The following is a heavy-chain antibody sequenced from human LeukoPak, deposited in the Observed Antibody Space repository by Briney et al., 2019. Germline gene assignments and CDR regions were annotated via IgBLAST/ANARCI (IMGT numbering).Heavy chain of an antibody. CDR1: GYTFTGYY. CDR2: IKLNSGGA. Sequence: ASVKVSCKTSGYTFTGYYIHWVRQAPGQGLEWMGWIKLNSGGANYAQKSAQKFQGRVTMTRDTSISTAYMELSRLRSDDTAVYYCARDPGGYSSGWYAFDIWGQGTMVTVSS. V-gene: IGHV1-2*02. D-gene: IGHD6-19*01. J-gene: IGHJ3*02. CDR3: ARDPGGYSSGWYAFDI.